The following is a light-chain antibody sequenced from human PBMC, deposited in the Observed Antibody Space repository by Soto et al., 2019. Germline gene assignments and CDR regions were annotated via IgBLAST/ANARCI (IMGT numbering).Light chain of an antibody. CDR3: QSYDSSLIVSKV. J-gene: IGLJ1*01. CDR1: SSNIGAGYE. V-gene: IGLV1-40*01. CDR2: ANS. Sequence: QSVLTQPPSVSGAPGQRVTISCTGNSSNIGAGYEVHWYQQFPGTAPKLIIYANSDRPSGVPDRFSGSKSGTSASLAITGLQAEDEADYYCQSYDSSLIVSKVFGTGTKLTVL.